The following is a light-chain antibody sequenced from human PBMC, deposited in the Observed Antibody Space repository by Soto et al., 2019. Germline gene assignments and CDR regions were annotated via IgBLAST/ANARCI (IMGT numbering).Light chain of an antibody. CDR2: DAS. J-gene: IGKJ5*01. V-gene: IGKV3-11*01. CDR1: QSVRRY. CDR3: QQRSDWPSIS. Sequence: EIVLTQSPATLSLSPGERATLSCRASQSVRRYLAWYQQKPGQAPRLLIYDASTRATGIPARFSGSGSETDFTLTISSLESEDSAVYYCQQRSDWPSISFGQGTRLEI.